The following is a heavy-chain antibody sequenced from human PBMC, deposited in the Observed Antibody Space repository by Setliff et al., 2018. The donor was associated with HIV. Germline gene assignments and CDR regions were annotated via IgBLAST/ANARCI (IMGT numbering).Heavy chain of an antibody. CDR1: GGSFSGYF. CDR3: ARGTKLVWGRWFDP. Sequence: TLSLTCAVYGGSFSGYFWSWIRQSPRKRLEWIGELNDSGSTNYNPSLKSRVTISVDTSKNQFSLRLSSVTAADTAVYYCARGTKLVWGRWFDPWGQGTLVTVS. D-gene: IGHD6-6*01. CDR2: LNDSGST. V-gene: IGHV4-34*01. J-gene: IGHJ5*02.